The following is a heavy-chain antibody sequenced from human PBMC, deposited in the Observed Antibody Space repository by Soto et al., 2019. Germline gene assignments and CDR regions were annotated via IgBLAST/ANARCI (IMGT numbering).Heavy chain of an antibody. CDR2: SYYSGST. D-gene: IGHD3-10*01. V-gene: IGHV4-39*01. J-gene: IGHJ3*02. CDR3: ARQVNPWAQGAFDI. CDR1: GGSISSSSYY. Sequence: QLQLQESGPGLVKPSETLSLTCTVSGGSISSSSYYWGWIRQPPGTGLAWIVSSYYSGSTYYNPSLKRPVTISVDTSKSQFSLKLSSVTAADTAVYYWARQVNPWAQGAFDIWGQGTMVTVSS.